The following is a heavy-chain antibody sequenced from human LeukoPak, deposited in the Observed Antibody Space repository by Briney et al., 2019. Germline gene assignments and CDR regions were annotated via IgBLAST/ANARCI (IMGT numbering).Heavy chain of an antibody. Sequence: QPGRSLRLSCAAPGFTFSSHGMHWVRQAPGKGLEWVAVISYDGSNKYYADSVKGRFTISRDNSKNTLYLQMNSLRAEDTAVYYCAKESRDGYNYHYYYGMDVWGQGTTVTVSS. D-gene: IGHD5-24*01. CDR2: ISYDGSNK. CDR1: GFTFSSHG. V-gene: IGHV3-30*18. J-gene: IGHJ6*02. CDR3: AKESRDGYNYHYYYGMDV.